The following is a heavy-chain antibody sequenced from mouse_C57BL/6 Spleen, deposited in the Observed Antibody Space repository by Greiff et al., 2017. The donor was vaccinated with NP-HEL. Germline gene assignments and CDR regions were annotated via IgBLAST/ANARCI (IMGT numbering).Heavy chain of an antibody. CDR2: ISSGSSTI. V-gene: IGHV5-17*01. D-gene: IGHD1-1*01. CDR1: GFTFSDYG. Sequence: EVMLVESGGGLVKPGGSLKLSCAASGFTFSDYGMHWVRQAPEKGLEWVAYISSGSSTIYYVDTLKGRFTISRDNATNTLFLQMTSLRSEDTAMYYCATLRGAMDDWGQGTSVTGSS. J-gene: IGHJ4*01. CDR3: ATLRGAMDD.